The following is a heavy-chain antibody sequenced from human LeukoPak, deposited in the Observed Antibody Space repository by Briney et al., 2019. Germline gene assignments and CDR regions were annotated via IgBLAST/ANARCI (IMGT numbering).Heavy chain of an antibody. CDR2: INPNSGGT. CDR3: ASPYDFWSGYGH. Sequence: ASVKVSCKASGYTFTGYYMHWVRQAPGQGLERMGWINPNSGGTNYAQKFQGRVTMTRDTSISTAYMELSRLRSDDTAVYYCASPYDFWSGYGHWGQGTLVTVSS. V-gene: IGHV1-2*02. J-gene: IGHJ4*02. D-gene: IGHD3-3*01. CDR1: GYTFTGYY.